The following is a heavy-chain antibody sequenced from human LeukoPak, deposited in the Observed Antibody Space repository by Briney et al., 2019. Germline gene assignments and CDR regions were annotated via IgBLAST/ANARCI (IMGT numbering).Heavy chain of an antibody. V-gene: IGHV4-39*01. CDR3: ASEGIVVVVAASGWFDP. D-gene: IGHD2-15*01. CDR1: GGAISSSSYY. CDR2: IYYSGST. Sequence: KPSENLSLTRTVSGGAISSSSYYWGWIRQPPGKGLEWAGSIYYSGSTYYNPSLKSRVTISVDTSKNQFSLKLSSVTAADTAVYYCASEGIVVVVAASGWFDPWGQGTLVTVSS. J-gene: IGHJ5*02.